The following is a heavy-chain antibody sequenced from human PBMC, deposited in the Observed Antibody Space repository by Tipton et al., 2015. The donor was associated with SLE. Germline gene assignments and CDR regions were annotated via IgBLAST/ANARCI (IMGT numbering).Heavy chain of an antibody. D-gene: IGHD3-22*01. V-gene: IGHV4-34*01. J-gene: IGHJ3*02. CDR1: GGSFSGYY. CDR2: INHRGST. CDR3: ARAQSSGYWYDAFDI. Sequence: LRLSCAVYGGSFSGYYWTWIRQPPGKGLDWIGEINHRGSTNYNPSLKSRVTISVDTSKNQFSLKLSSVTAADTAVYYCARAQSSGYWYDAFDIWGQGTMVTVSS.